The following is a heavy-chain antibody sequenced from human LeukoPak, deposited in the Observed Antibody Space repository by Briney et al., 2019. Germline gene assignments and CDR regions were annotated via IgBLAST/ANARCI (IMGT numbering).Heavy chain of an antibody. CDR2: IYTSGRT. CDR3: VRGHDSGWSDFDY. D-gene: IGHD6-19*01. Sequence: SQTLSLTCTVSGASISSGNSYWSWIRQPAGKGLEWIGRIYTSGRTNLNPALKSRVTLSLDTSKNQFSLNLTSVAAADTAVYYCVRGHDSGWSDFDYWGLGTLVTVSS. J-gene: IGHJ4*02. CDR1: GASISSGNSY. V-gene: IGHV4-61*02.